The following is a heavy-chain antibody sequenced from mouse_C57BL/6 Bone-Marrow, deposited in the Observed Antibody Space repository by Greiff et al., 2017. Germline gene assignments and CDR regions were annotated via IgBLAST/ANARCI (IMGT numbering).Heavy chain of an antibody. CDR1: GYTFTSYG. CDR3: ARKDDGPGPYAMDY. CDR2: IFPRSGNT. D-gene: IGHD2-3*01. Sequence: QVHVKQSGAELARPGASVKLSCKVSGYTFTSYGISWVKQRTGQGLEWIGEIFPRSGNTYYNEKFKGKATLTADKSSSPAYMELRSLTSEDSAVYFCARKDDGPGPYAMDYWGQGTSVTVSS. V-gene: IGHV1-81*01. J-gene: IGHJ4*01.